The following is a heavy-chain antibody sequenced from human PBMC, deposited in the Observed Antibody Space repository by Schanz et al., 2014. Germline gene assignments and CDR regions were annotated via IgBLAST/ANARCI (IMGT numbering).Heavy chain of an antibody. D-gene: IGHD2-15*01. CDR2: ISGSGGST. Sequence: VQLVESGGGLVQPGGSLRLSCAASGFTFSSYSMNWVRQAPGKGLEWVSGISGSGGSTYYADSVKGRFTISRDNSKNTLYLQMNTLRAEDTAVYYCARDRGYCSGGSCLTFDYWGQGTLXTVSS. CDR1: GFTFSSYS. J-gene: IGHJ4*02. CDR3: ARDRGYCSGGSCLTFDY. V-gene: IGHV3-23*04.